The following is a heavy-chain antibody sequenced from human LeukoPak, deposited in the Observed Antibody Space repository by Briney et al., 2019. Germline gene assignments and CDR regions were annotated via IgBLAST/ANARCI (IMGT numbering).Heavy chain of an antibody. CDR1: GFTFISYN. CDR2: ISSSSSSYK. Sequence: GGSLRLSCAASGFTFISYNMNWVRQAPGKGLEWVSSISSSSSSYKYYADSVKGRFTVSRDNAKNSLYLQMNSLRAEDTAVYYCARDRVGYSSGWYPFDYWGQGTLVTVSS. V-gene: IGHV3-21*01. D-gene: IGHD6-19*01. J-gene: IGHJ4*02. CDR3: ARDRVGYSSGWYPFDY.